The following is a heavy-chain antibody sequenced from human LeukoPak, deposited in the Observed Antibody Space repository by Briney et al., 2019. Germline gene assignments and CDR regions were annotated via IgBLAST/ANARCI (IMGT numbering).Heavy chain of an antibody. J-gene: IGHJ4*02. D-gene: IGHD6-13*01. V-gene: IGHV4-34*01. CDR3: ARGQFRSIAAAGTVGGDY. Sequence: SETLSLTCAVYGGPFSGYYWSWIRQPPGKGLEWIGEINHSGSTNYNPSLKSRVTISVDTSKNQFSLKLSSVTAADTAVYYCARGQFRSIAAAGTVGGDYWGQGTLVTVSS. CDR2: INHSGST. CDR1: GGPFSGYY.